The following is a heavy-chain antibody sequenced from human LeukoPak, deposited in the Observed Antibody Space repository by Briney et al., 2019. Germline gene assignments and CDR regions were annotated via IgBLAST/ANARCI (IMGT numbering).Heavy chain of an antibody. V-gene: IGHV3-11*01. CDR1: GFTFSDYY. D-gene: IGHD3-16*02. Sequence: GGSLRLSCAASGFTFSDYYMSWIRQAPGKGLEWVSYISSSGSTIYYADSVKGRFTISRDNAKNSLYLQMNSPRAEDTAVYYCARGSVWGSYRLDYWGQGTLVTVSS. J-gene: IGHJ4*02. CDR2: ISSSGSTI. CDR3: ARGSVWGSYRLDY.